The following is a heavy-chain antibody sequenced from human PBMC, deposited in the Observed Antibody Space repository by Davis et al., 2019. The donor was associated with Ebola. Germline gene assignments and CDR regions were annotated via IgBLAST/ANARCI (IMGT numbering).Heavy chain of an antibody. D-gene: IGHD6-13*01. Sequence: PGGSLRLSCAASGFTFSVYYMSWIRQAPGKGPEWVSSISSSASYKNYADSVKGRFTISRDDAKKSLYLQMDSLRAEDTAVYYCARGPSTGNSFSYWGQGTLATVSS. CDR2: ISSSASYK. CDR3: ARGPSTGNSFSY. CDR1: GFTFSVYY. V-gene: IGHV3-11*06. J-gene: IGHJ4*02.